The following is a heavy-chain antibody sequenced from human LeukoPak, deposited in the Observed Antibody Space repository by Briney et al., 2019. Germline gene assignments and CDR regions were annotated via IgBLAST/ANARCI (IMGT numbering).Heavy chain of an antibody. CDR3: ANPGAFTFGGVIA. CDR2: ISGSGGST. CDR1: GFTFSSYA. Sequence: PGGSLRLSCAASGFTFSSYAMSWVRQAPGKGLEWVSAISGSGGSTYYADSVKGRLTISRDNSKNTLYLQMNSLRAEDTAVYYCANPGAFTFGGVIAWGQGTLVTVSS. J-gene: IGHJ5*02. D-gene: IGHD3-16*01. V-gene: IGHV3-23*01.